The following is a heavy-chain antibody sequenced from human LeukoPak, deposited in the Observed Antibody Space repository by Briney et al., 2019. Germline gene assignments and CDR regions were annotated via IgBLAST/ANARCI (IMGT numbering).Heavy chain of an antibody. J-gene: IGHJ6*03. V-gene: IGHV1-69*06. CDR3: AKDGPGRRGNYYYYMDV. CDR1: GGTFSSYA. CDR2: IIPIFGTA. Sequence: ASVKVSCKASGGTFSSYAISWVRQAPGQGLEWMGGIIPIFGTANYAQKFQGRVTITADKSTSTAYMELSSLRSEDTAVYYCAKDGPGRRGNYYYYMDVWGKGTTVTISS. D-gene: IGHD1-1*01.